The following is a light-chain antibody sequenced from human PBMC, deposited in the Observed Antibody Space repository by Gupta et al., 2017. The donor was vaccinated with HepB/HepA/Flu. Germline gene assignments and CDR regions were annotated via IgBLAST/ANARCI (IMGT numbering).Light chain of an antibody. Sequence: QSALTQPASLSWSPGQSITISCTGTTSDVGGYNYVSWYQQHPGKAPKLMLYEVSNRPSGVSDRFSGSKSGNTASLTISGLQSEDEGDYYCSSYTRSSSLVFGGGTKLTVL. CDR3: SSYTRSSSLV. J-gene: IGLJ2*01. CDR1: TSDVGGYNY. CDR2: EVS. V-gene: IGLV2-14*01.